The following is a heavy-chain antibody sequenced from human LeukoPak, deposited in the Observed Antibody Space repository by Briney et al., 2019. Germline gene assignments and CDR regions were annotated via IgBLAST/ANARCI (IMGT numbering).Heavy chain of an antibody. J-gene: IGHJ6*02. CDR1: GFTFSNYG. V-gene: IGHV3-33*01. CDR2: IWYDGSKQ. CDR3: ARDQTGTDFGMDI. D-gene: IGHD1/OR15-1a*01. Sequence: GGSLRLSCAASGFTFSNYGMHWVRQAPGKGLEWVAVIWYDGSKQYYADSVKGRFTTSRDNSKNTLYLQMNSLRAEDTAVFYCARDQTGTDFGMDIWGQGTTVSVSS.